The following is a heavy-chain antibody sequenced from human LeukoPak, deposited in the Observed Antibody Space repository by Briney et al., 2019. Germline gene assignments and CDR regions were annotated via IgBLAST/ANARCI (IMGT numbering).Heavy chain of an antibody. V-gene: IGHV4-59*08. Sequence: SETLSLTCTVSGGSISSYYWSWIRQPPGKGLEWIGYIYYSGSTNYNPSLKSRVTISVDTSKNQFSLKLSSVTAADTAVYYCARHVVWFGELRPFDYWGQGTLVTVSS. D-gene: IGHD3-10*01. CDR2: IYYSGST. CDR3: ARHVVWFGELRPFDY. J-gene: IGHJ4*02. CDR1: GGSISSYY.